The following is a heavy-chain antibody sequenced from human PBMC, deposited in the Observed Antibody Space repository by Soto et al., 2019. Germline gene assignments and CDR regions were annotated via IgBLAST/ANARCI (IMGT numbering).Heavy chain of an antibody. D-gene: IGHD2-21*01. CDR1: GYTFTSYG. Sequence: QVQLVQSGAEVKKPGASVKVSCKASGYTFTSYGISWVRQAPGQGLEWMGWISAYNGNTKYAQKLQVRLTMTTDTATSTAYMELRSLRADDTAVYYCARDLSIGLFDYWGQGTLVTVSS. V-gene: IGHV1-18*01. J-gene: IGHJ4*02. CDR2: ISAYNGNT. CDR3: ARDLSIGLFDY.